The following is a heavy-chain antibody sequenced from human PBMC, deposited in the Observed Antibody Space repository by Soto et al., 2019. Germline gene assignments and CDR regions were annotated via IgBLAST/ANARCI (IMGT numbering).Heavy chain of an antibody. CDR1: GFTFSSYA. D-gene: IGHD1-26*01. Sequence: GGSLRLSCAASGFTFSSYAMSWVRQAPGKGLEWVSAISGSGGSTYYADSVKGRFTISRDNSKNTLYLQMNSLRAEDTAVYYCAKAVGWELLSQPPLNDYWGQGTLVTVSS. CDR2: ISGSGGST. V-gene: IGHV3-23*01. J-gene: IGHJ4*02. CDR3: AKAVGWELLSQPPLNDY.